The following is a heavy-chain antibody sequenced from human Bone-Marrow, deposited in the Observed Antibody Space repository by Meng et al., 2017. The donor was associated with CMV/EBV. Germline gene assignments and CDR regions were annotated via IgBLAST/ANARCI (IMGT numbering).Heavy chain of an antibody. Sequence: LSLTCAASGFTFSAYAMHWVRQAPGKGLEWVANIWSDGVNKYYVDSVKGRFTISRDTANNILYLQMNSLRAEDTAVYYCAKDVRYNGMDVWGQGTTVTVSS. J-gene: IGHJ6*02. V-gene: IGHV3-33*06. CDR1: GFTFSAYA. CDR3: AKDVRYNGMDV. CDR2: IWSDGVNK.